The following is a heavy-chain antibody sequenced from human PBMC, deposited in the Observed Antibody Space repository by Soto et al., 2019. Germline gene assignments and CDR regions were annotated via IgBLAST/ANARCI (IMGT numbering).Heavy chain of an antibody. CDR3: ARDYYGSGSDYYYGMDV. CDR2: IIPIFGTA. D-gene: IGHD3-10*01. J-gene: IGHJ6*02. CDR1: GGTFSSYA. V-gene: IGHV1-69*13. Sequence: SVKVSCKASGGTFSSYAISWVRQAPGQGLEWMGGIIPIFGTANYAQKFQGRVTITADESTSTAYMELSSLRSEDTAVYYCARDYYGSGSDYYYGMDVWGQGTTVTVSS.